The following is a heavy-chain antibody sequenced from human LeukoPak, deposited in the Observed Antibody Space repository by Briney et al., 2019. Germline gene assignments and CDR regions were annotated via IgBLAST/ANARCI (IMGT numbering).Heavy chain of an antibody. CDR1: GYTFTSYY. J-gene: IGHJ3*02. D-gene: IGHD1-26*01. CDR3: AKARARWELLLAFDI. V-gene: IGHV1-46*01. CDR2: INPSGGST. Sequence: ASVKVSCKASGYTFTSYYMHWVRQAPGQGLEWMGIINPSGGSTSYAQKFQGRVTMTRDTSTSTVYMELSSLRSEDTAVYYCAKARARWELLLAFDIWGQGTMVTVSS.